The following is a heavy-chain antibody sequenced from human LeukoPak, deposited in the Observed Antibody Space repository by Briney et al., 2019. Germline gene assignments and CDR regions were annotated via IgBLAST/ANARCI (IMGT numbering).Heavy chain of an antibody. V-gene: IGHV1-18*01. CDR3: ARDHPKSGSYYKIVDY. J-gene: IGHJ4*02. Sequence: GPVKVSCKASGYTFTSYGISWVRQAPGQGLEWMGWISAYNGNTNYAQKLQGRVTMTTDTSTSTAYMELRSLRSDDTAVYYCARDHPKSGSYYKIVDYWGQGTLVTVSS. D-gene: IGHD1-26*01. CDR2: ISAYNGNT. CDR1: GYTFTSYG.